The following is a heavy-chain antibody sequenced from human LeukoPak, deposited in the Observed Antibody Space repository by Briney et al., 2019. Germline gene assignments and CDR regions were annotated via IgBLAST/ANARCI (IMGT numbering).Heavy chain of an antibody. Sequence: ASVKVSCKASGYTFTSYGISWVRQAPGQGLEWMGWISAYNGNTNYAQKLHGRVTMTTDTSTSTAYMELRSLRSDDTAVYYCARDRYSSSWYPGDYWGQGTLVTVSS. CDR2: ISAYNGNT. D-gene: IGHD6-13*01. J-gene: IGHJ4*02. CDR1: GYTFTSYG. CDR3: ARDRYSSSWYPGDY. V-gene: IGHV1-18*01.